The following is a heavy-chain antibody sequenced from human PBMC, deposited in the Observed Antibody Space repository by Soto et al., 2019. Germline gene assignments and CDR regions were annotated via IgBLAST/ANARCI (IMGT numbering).Heavy chain of an antibody. CDR3: ARDIVSTTGCFDP. CDR1: GYTFTGKY. CDR2: INPNSGVT. Sequence: GASVKVSCKASGYTFTGKYLHWVRQAPGQGLEWMGWINPNSGVTNYAEKCQGRVTMTRDTSISTAYMDLTRLKSDDTAVYYCARDIVSTTGCFDPWGQGTLVTVSS. V-gene: IGHV1-2*02. D-gene: IGHD3-16*02. J-gene: IGHJ5*02.